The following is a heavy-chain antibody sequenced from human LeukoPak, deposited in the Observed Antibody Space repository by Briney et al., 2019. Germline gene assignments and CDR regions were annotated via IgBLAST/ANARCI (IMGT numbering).Heavy chain of an antibody. CDR3: VGKKWEIPLA. D-gene: IGHD1-26*01. V-gene: IGHV3-48*03. CDR1: KFTFSSYG. Sequence: PGGSLRLSCAASKFTFSSYGMNWVRQAPGKGLEWVSYISSSGSTIYHANSVKGRFTISRDNAKNSLNLQLSSLSAEDTAVYYCVGKKWEIPLAWGQGTLVTVSS. CDR2: ISSSGSTI. J-gene: IGHJ5*02.